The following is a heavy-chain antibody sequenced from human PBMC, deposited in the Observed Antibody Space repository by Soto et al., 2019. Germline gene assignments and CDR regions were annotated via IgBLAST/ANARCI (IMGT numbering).Heavy chain of an antibody. D-gene: IGHD6-13*01. CDR2: ISASGSST. J-gene: IGHJ4*02. V-gene: IGHV3-23*01. CDR3: AKGSSSWQGYFDY. CDR1: GFIFSSYA. Sequence: GSLRLSCAASGFIFSSYAMGWVRQAPGKGLEWVSAISASGSSTYYADSVKGRFTISRDNSKNTLYLQMNSLRAEDTAIFYCAKGSSSWQGYFDYWGQGTLVTVSS.